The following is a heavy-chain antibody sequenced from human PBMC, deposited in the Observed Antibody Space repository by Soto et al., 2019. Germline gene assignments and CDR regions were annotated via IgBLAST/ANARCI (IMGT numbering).Heavy chain of an antibody. CDR1: GASMDSGDYY. V-gene: IGHV4-30-4*01. CDR3: SRVSTYYGFLT. J-gene: IGHJ5*02. Sequence: QVQLQESGPGLVKPSQTLSLTCTVYGASMDSGDYYWTWIRQPPGKGLEWIGYIDYLVNTFYNPSLESRVNISIDTSKNHFYLRLTSVTAADTAVYYCSRVSTYYGFLTWGQGTLVTVDS. D-gene: IGHD3-10*01. CDR2: IDYLVNT.